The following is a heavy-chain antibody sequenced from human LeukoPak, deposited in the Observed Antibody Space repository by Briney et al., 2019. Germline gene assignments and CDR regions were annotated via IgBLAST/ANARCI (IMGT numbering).Heavy chain of an antibody. Sequence: PGGSLRLSCAASGFTFSSYAMSWVRQAPGKGLEWVSAISGSGGSTYYADSVKGRFTISRDNSKNTLYLQMNSLRAEDTAVYYCARRWGVAAAGSVTFDYWGQGTLVTVSS. CDR3: ARRWGVAAAGSVTFDY. V-gene: IGHV3-23*01. J-gene: IGHJ4*02. CDR2: ISGSGGST. D-gene: IGHD6-13*01. CDR1: GFTFSSYA.